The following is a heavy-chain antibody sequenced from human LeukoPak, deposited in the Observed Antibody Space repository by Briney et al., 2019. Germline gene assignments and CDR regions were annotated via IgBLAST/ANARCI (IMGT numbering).Heavy chain of an antibody. CDR3: AKDREGATVY. CDR2: ISYDGSNK. J-gene: IGHJ4*02. V-gene: IGHV3-30*18. CDR1: GFTFSSYG. Sequence: GGSLRLSCAASGFTFSSYGMHWVRQAPGKGLEWVAVISYDGSNKYYADSVKGRFTISRDNSKNTLYLQMNSLRAEDTAVYYCAKDREGATVYWGQGTLVTVSS. D-gene: IGHD4-17*01.